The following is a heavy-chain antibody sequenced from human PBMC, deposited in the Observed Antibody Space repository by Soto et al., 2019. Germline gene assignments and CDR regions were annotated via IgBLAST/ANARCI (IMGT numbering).Heavy chain of an antibody. Sequence: QVQLVQSGAEVKKPGASVKVSCKASGYPLTAKYLHWVRQAPGQGLEWMGWINPSSGGTKEAQKFRGRVTMTRDTSIRAAYLELSRLTSYDTAVDYCAKGGSSWTEWFDPWGQGTLVTVSS. J-gene: IGHJ5*02. CDR3: AKGGSSWTEWFDP. D-gene: IGHD6-13*01. CDR1: GYPLTAKY. V-gene: IGHV1-2*02. CDR2: INPSSGGT.